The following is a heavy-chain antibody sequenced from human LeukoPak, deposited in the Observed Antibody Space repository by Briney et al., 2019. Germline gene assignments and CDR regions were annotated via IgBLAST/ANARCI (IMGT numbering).Heavy chain of an antibody. CDR2: ISYDGSNK. D-gene: IGHD6-19*01. CDR1: GFSFSSSG. V-gene: IGHV3-30*19. CDR3: ARATSGIAVAGPFDY. Sequence: GGSLRLSCAASGFSFSSSGMHWVRQAPGKGLEWVAVISYDGSNKYYADSVKGRFTISRDNSKNTLYLQMNSLRAEDTAVYYCARATSGIAVAGPFDYWGQGTLVTVSS. J-gene: IGHJ4*02.